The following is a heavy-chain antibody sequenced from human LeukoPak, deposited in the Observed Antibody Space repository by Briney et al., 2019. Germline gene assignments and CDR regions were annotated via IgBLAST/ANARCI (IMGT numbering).Heavy chain of an antibody. CDR3: AKETGRWELE. CDR2: ISNDGSNK. V-gene: IGHV3-30*18. Sequence: GGSLRLSCAASGFTFSSYGIQWVRQAPGKGLEWVAVISNDGSNKYYADSVKGRFTISRDNSKNTLYLQMNSLRAEDTAVYYCAKETGRWELEWGQGTLVTVSS. CDR1: GFTFSSYG. J-gene: IGHJ4*02. D-gene: IGHD1-26*01.